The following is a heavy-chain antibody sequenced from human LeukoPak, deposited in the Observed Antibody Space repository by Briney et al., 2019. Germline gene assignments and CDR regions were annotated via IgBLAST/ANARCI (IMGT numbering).Heavy chain of an antibody. Sequence: SETLSLTCTVSGGSISSYYWSWIRQPPGKGLEWIGYIYTSGSTNYNPSLKSRVTMSVDTSKNQFSLKLSSVTAADTAVYYCALYYYDSSGYYYFDYWGQGTLVTVSS. J-gene: IGHJ4*02. V-gene: IGHV4-4*08. CDR3: ALYYYDSSGYYYFDY. CDR1: GGSISSYY. CDR2: IYTSGST. D-gene: IGHD3-22*01.